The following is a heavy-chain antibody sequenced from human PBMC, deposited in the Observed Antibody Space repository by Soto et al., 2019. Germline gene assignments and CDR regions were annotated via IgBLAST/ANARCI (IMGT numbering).Heavy chain of an antibody. D-gene: IGHD3-10*01. CDR3: ARDKEVTMVRGVIIISSYMDV. V-gene: IGHV1-46*03. CDR2: INPSGGST. CDR1: GYTFTSYY. J-gene: IGHJ6*03. Sequence: GASVKVSCKASGYTFTSYYMHWVRQAPGQGLEWMGIINPSGGSTSYAQKFQGRVTMTRDTSTSTVYMELSSLRSEDTAVYYCARDKEVTMVRGVIIISSYMDVWGKGTTVTVSS.